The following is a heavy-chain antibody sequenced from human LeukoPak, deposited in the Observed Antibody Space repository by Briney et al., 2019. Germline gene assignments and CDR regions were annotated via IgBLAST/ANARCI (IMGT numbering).Heavy chain of an antibody. J-gene: IGHJ6*03. Sequence: GGSLRLSCAASGFTFSSYGMHWVRQAPGKGLEWVAVISYDGSNKYYADSVKGRFTISRDNSKNTLYLQMNSLRAEDTAVYYCARERFLGYCSGGSCYSLPYYYYMDVWGKGTTVTVSS. CDR2: ISYDGSNK. V-gene: IGHV3-30*03. CDR1: GFTFSSYG. D-gene: IGHD2-15*01. CDR3: ARERFLGYCSGGSCYSLPYYYYMDV.